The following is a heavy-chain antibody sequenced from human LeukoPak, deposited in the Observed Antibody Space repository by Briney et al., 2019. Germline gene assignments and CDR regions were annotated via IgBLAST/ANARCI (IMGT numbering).Heavy chain of an antibody. D-gene: IGHD2-15*01. Sequence: PSETLSLTCTVSGDSISSSNCYWGWIRQPPGEGLEWIGSIYYSGSTYYNPSLKSRVTISVDTSKNQFSLKLSSVTAADTAVYYCARRNIVVVVAYFDYWGQGTLVTVSS. CDR3: ARRNIVVVVAYFDY. CDR1: GDSISSSNCY. J-gene: IGHJ4*02. V-gene: IGHV4-39*01. CDR2: IYYSGST.